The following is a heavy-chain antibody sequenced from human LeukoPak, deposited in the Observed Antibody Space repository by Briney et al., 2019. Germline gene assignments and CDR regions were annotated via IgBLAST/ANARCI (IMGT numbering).Heavy chain of an antibody. Sequence: GASVKVSCKASGYTFTSYAMNWVRQAPGQGLEWMGWINTNTGNPTYAQGFTGRFVFSLDTSVSTAYLQISSLKAEDTAVYYCARTTGSSWYIRYYYYYMDVWGKGTTVTISS. CDR1: GYTFTSYA. CDR2: INTNTGNP. V-gene: IGHV7-4-1*02. J-gene: IGHJ6*03. D-gene: IGHD6-13*01. CDR3: ARTTGSSWYIRYYYYYMDV.